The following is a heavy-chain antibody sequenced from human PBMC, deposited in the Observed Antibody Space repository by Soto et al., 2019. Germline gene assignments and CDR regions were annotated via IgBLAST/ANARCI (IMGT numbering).Heavy chain of an antibody. Sequence: DVQLVESGGGLMQPGESLRLSCAASGLTFSGKTYVAWVRQAPGKVVEWVSALYDVDGSFYADSVKGRFTTSSDSSKTTVYLQMNGLRPDDTAVYYCATWHEREHAYDVWGQGTTVTVSS. CDR1: GLTFSGKTY. J-gene: IGHJ3*01. CDR3: ATWHEREHAYDV. CDR2: LYDVDGS. V-gene: IGHV3-53*01. D-gene: IGHD1-1*01.